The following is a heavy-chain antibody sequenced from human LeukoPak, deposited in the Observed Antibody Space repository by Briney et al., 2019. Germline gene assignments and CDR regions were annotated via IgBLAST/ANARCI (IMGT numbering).Heavy chain of an antibody. CDR1: GFTFSSYG. J-gene: IGHJ4*02. Sequence: PGRSLRLSRAASGFTFSSYGMHWVRQAPGKGLEWVAVIWYDGSNKYYADSVKGRFTISRDNSKNTLYLQINSLRAEDTAVYYCAKALVRYSGSYFSANPYYFDYWGQGTLVTVSS. CDR2: IWYDGSNK. D-gene: IGHD1-26*01. V-gene: IGHV3-33*06. CDR3: AKALVRYSGSYFSANPYYFDY.